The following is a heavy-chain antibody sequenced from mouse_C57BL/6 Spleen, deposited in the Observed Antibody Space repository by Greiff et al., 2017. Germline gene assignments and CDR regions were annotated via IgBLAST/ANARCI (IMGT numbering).Heavy chain of an antibody. CDR3: AIPLYGNFAY. D-gene: IGHD2-1*01. V-gene: IGHV14-2*01. CDR1: GFNITDYY. Sequence: VQLKQSGAELVKPGASVKLSCTASGFNITDYYMNWVKQRTEQGLEWIGRIDPEDGETKYAPKFQGKATIPADTSSNPAYLQLSSLTSEYTAVYYCAIPLYGNFAYWGQGTLGTVSA. J-gene: IGHJ3*01. CDR2: IDPEDGET.